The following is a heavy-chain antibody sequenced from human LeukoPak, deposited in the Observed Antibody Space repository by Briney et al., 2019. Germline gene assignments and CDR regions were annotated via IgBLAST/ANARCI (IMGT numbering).Heavy chain of an antibody. D-gene: IGHD5-24*01. Sequence: GGSLRLSCAASGFTFSNYDMHWVRQAPGKGLEWVSAISSSSSYIYYADSIKGRFTISRGNAENSLYLQMNSLRAVDTAVYFCARGEEKATITALDSWGQGTLVTVSS. CDR3: ARGEEKATITALDS. J-gene: IGHJ4*02. CDR2: ISSSSSYI. CDR1: GFTFSNYD. V-gene: IGHV3-21*01.